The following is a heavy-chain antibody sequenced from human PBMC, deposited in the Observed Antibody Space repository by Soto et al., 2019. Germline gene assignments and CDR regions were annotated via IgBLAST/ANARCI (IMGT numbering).Heavy chain of an antibody. CDR1: GVAVSSVF. V-gene: IGHV3-53*01. Sequence: PGGSLRLSCAASGVAVSSVFMTWVRQAPGRGLEWVSVMYSGGAAYYSDSVKGRFTISRDISKNTLFLQMNSLRPEDTAVYYCARDHPLRGTSSSYYYYGMDVWGQGTTVTVSS. J-gene: IGHJ6*02. D-gene: IGHD6-6*01. CDR3: ARDHPLRGTSSSYYYYGMDV. CDR2: MYSGGAA.